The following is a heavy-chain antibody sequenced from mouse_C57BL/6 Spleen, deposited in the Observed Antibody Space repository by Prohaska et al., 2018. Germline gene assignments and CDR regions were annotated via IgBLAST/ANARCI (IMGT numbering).Heavy chain of an antibody. CDR3: ARRYFDY. CDR2: IDPSDSYT. J-gene: IGHJ2*01. CDR1: GYTFTSYW. Sequence: QVQLQQPGAELVMPGASVKLSCKASGYTFTSYWMHWVKQRPGQWLEWIVEIDPSDSYTNYNQKCKGKATLTVDKSSSTAYMQLSSLTSEDSAVYYCARRYFDYWGQGTTLTVSS. V-gene: IGHV1-69*01.